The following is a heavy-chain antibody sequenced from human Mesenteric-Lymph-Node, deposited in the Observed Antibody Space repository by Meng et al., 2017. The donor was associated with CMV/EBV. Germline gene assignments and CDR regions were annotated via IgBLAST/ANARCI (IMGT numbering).Heavy chain of an antibody. D-gene: IGHD3-3*01. CDR2: IYYSGST. V-gene: IGHV4-4*02. Sequence: SETLSLTCAVSGGSISSSNWWSWVRQPPGKGLEWIGYIYYSGSTNYNPSLKSRVTISVDTSKNQFSLNLSSVTAADTAVYYCARLTYYDFWSGYYFDYWGQGTLVTVSS. CDR1: GGSISSSNW. J-gene: IGHJ4*02. CDR3: ARLTYYDFWSGYYFDY.